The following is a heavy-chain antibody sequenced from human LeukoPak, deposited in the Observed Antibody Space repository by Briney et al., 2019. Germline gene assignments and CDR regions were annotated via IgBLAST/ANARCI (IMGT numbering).Heavy chain of an antibody. CDR1: GFIVSDHY. D-gene: IGHD3-22*01. CDR2: MYSGGSI. Sequence: PGGSLRLSCAASGFIVSDHYMNWVRQAPGKGLEWVSVMYSGGSIYYADSVKSRFTISRDNSKNTLYLQMNSLRAEDTAVYYCAKRGGTMIVVSWFDYWGQGTLVTVSS. V-gene: IGHV3-53*01. J-gene: IGHJ4*02. CDR3: AKRGGTMIVVSWFDY.